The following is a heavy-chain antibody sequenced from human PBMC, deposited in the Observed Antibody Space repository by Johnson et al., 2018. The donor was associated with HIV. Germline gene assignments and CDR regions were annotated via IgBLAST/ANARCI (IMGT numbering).Heavy chain of an antibody. D-gene: IGHD2-21*02. V-gene: IGHV3-30*02. CDR3: AKVADPYCGGDCYSWLFAFDF. CDR1: GFTFSNYG. CDR2: IRYDGSHT. Sequence: VQLVESGGGVVQPGGSLRLSCAASGFTFSNYGMHWVSQAPGKGLEWVAFIRYDGSHTYYADSVKGRFTISRAHSKNTLSLQMSSLRAEDTAVYYCAKVADPYCGGDCYSWLFAFDFWGHGTMVTVSS. J-gene: IGHJ3*01.